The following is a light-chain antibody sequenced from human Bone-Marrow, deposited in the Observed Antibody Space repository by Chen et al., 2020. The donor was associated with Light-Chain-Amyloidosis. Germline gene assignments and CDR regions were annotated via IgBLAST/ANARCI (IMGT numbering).Light chain of an antibody. CDR2: PVS. CDR3: NSYTTSDTYV. CDR1: SGDVGAYNY. Sequence: SAMTQPASVSGSPGQSSTISCTGTSGDVGAYNYVSWYQQHPGKAPKLLIYPVSNRPSWVSNRCAGSKSGNTASLTISGLQAEDEADYYFNSYTTSDTYVFGTGTEVTVL. J-gene: IGLJ1*01. V-gene: IGLV2-14*03.